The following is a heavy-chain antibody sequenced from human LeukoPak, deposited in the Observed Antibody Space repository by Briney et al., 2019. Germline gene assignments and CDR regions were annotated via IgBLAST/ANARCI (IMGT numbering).Heavy chain of an antibody. Sequence: PGGSLRLSCAASGFTFSSYSMNWVRQAPGKGLEWVSYISSSSSTIYYADSVKGRFTISRDNAKNSLYLQMNSLRAEDTAVYYCARGGSSGWSAQWVYYYYYMDVWGKGTTVTVSS. V-gene: IGHV3-48*01. CDR1: GFTFSSYS. CDR2: ISSSSSTI. J-gene: IGHJ6*03. CDR3: ARGGSSGWSAQWVYYYYYMDV. D-gene: IGHD6-19*01.